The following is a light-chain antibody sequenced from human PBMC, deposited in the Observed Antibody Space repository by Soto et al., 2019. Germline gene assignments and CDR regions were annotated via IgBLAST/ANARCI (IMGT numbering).Light chain of an antibody. CDR1: QNIDRW. J-gene: IGKJ1*01. Sequence: DIQMTQSPSTLSASVGDRVTITCRASQNIDRWLAWYQQKPGKAPNLLIYGASSLESGAPSRFSGSGSGTEFTLTISSLRPDDFATYYCQQYNSYPWTFGQGTKVDIK. CDR3: QQYNSYPWT. V-gene: IGKV1-5*03. CDR2: GAS.